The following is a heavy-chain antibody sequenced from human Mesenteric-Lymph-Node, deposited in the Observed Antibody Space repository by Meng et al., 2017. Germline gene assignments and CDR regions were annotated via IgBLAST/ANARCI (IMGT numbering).Heavy chain of an antibody. J-gene: IGHJ4*02. Sequence: QVQRGESGAEVKRPGAAVKESSRASGGTFSSYAISWVRQAPGQGLEWMRGIIPIFGTANYAQKFQGGVTITADKSTSTAYMELSSLRSEDTAVYYCARGTIGDYGYWGQGTLVTVSS. V-gene: IGHV1-69*06. CDR3: ARGTIGDYGY. CDR2: IIPIFGTA. D-gene: IGHD4-17*01. CDR1: GGTFSSYA.